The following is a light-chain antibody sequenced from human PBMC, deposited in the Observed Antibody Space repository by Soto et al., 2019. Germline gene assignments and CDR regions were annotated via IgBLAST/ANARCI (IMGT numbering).Light chain of an antibody. Sequence: ENVLTQSPGTVSLSPGERATLSCRASQGVTSNHLAWYQQKPGQAPRLLIYGVFNRATGIPDRFSGSGSGTDFTLTITRLEPEDSAVYFCQHSDGSPRTFSQGTKLEIK. J-gene: IGKJ2*01. CDR2: GVF. CDR1: QGVTSNH. V-gene: IGKV3-20*01. CDR3: QHSDGSPRT.